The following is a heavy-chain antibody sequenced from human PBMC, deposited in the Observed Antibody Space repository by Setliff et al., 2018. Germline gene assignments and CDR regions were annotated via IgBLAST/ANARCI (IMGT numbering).Heavy chain of an antibody. Sequence: LSLTCPVSGGSITSRSYYWGWIRQSPGKGLEWLGTIYYSGTTYYNSSLRSRVSISTDTSKNEFSLRLSSVTAADTAVYYCVKPTWAGEVSSPFAFWFESWGQGTLVTVSS. CDR1: GGSITSRSYY. CDR3: VKPTWAGEVSSPFAFWFES. CDR2: IYYSGTT. V-gene: IGHV4-39*01. J-gene: IGHJ5*01. D-gene: IGHD3-3*01.